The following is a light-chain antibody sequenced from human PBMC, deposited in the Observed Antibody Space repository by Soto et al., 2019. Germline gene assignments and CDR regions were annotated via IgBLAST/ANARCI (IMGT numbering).Light chain of an antibody. CDR3: SSFTSRSSYV. J-gene: IGLJ1*01. CDR1: SSDFGIYNS. Sequence: QSVLTQPASVSGSPGQSITLLCTGTSSDFGIYNSVSWYQQHPGKAPKLMIHDVTNRPSGVSGRFSGSRSGNTASLTIAGLQAEDEADYYCSSFTSRSSYVFGPGTKLTVL. V-gene: IGLV2-14*03. CDR2: DVT.